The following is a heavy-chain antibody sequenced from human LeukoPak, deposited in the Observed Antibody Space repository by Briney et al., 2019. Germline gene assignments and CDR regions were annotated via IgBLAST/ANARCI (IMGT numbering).Heavy chain of an antibody. CDR3: ARAMEGYYYMDV. CDR2: ISSSSSTI. D-gene: IGHD3-3*01. V-gene: IGHV3-48*04. Sequence: GGSLRLSCAASGFTFSIFGMNWVRQAPGKGLEWVSYISSSSSTIYYADSVKGRFTISRDNAKNSLYLQMNSLRAEDAAVYYCARAMEGYYYMDVWGKGTTVTVSS. CDR1: GFTFSIFG. J-gene: IGHJ6*03.